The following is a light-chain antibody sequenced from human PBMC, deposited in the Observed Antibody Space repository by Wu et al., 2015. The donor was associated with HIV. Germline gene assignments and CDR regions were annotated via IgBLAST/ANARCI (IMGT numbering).Light chain of an antibody. J-gene: IGKJ1*01. CDR1: QSVSTN. CDR3: QQYNSWPRT. Sequence: EIVMTQSPATLSISPGERATLSCRASQSVSTNLAWYQQRPGQPPRLLIYAASTRATGIPARFSGSGSGTEFTLTISSIQSEDFAVYYCQQYNSWPRTFGQGTKVEIK. CDR2: AAS. V-gene: IGKV3-15*01.